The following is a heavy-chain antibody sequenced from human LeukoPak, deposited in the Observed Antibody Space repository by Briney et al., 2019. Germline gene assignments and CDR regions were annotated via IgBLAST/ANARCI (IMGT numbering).Heavy chain of an antibody. V-gene: IGHV3-30*03. CDR2: ISYDGYNK. D-gene: IGHD1-26*01. CDR1: GFTFSRYG. CDR3: ARGAGMVASPFDY. Sequence: GGSLRLSCAASGFTFSRYGMHWVRQAPGKGLEWVAVISYDGYNKDNADSVKGRFTISRDNSKNTLFLQMNSLRTEDTAVYYCARGAGMVASPFDYWGQGTLVTVSS. J-gene: IGHJ4*02.